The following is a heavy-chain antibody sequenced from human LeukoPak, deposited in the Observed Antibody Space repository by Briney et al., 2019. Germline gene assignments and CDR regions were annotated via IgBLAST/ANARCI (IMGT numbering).Heavy chain of an antibody. CDR2: IYYSGST. CDR3: ARGGNYFDY. J-gene: IGHJ4*02. D-gene: IGHD2-15*01. CDR1: GGSISSYY. Sequence: SETLSLTCTVSGGSISSYYWSWIRQPPGKGLEWIGYIYYSGSTNYNPSLKSRVTISVDTSKNQFSLKLSSVTAADTAVYYCARGGNYFDYWGQGTLVTVSS. V-gene: IGHV4-59*01.